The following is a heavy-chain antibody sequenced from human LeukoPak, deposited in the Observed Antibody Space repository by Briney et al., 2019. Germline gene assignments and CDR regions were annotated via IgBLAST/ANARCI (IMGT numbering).Heavy chain of an antibody. CDR1: GGSISSSSYY. D-gene: IGHD3-9*01. V-gene: IGHV4-61*01. CDR2: IYYSGST. Sequence: SETLSLTCTVSGGSISSSSYYWSWIRQPPGKGLEWIGYIYYSGSTNYNPSLKSRVTISVDTSKNQFSLKLSSVTAADTAVYYCARFLRYFDWSGVPNWFDPWGQGTLVTVSS. J-gene: IGHJ5*02. CDR3: ARFLRYFDWSGVPNWFDP.